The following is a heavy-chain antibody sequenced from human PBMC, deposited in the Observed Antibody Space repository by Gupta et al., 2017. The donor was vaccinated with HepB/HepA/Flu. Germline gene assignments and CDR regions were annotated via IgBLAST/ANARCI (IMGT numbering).Heavy chain of an antibody. CDR3: ARSAGGSISSYAYY. CDR2: MHPGDSDI. CDR1: GFFFTGYW. V-gene: IGHV5-51*01. Sequence: EVQLVHARAGAKKPGASLTISCKGSGFFFTGYWIGWVRQMPGKGLEWMAIMHPGDSDIRYMPSFQGQVTISADKSITTAYLQWSSLKASDTAVYYCARSAGGSISSYAYYWGQGTLVTVSS. D-gene: IGHD6-13*01. J-gene: IGHJ4*02.